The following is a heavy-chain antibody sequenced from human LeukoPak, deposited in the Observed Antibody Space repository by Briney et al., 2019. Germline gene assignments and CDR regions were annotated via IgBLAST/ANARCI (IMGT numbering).Heavy chain of an antibody. J-gene: IGHJ5*02. Sequence: ASVKVSCKASGYTFTSYAMHWVRQAPGQRLEWMGWINAGNGNTKYSQKFQGRVTITRDTSASTAYMELSSLRSEDTAVYYCARDPLAVAGPEGFDPWGQGTLVTVSS. CDR1: GYTFTSYA. CDR3: ARDPLAVAGPEGFDP. CDR2: INAGNGNT. D-gene: IGHD6-19*01. V-gene: IGHV1-3*01.